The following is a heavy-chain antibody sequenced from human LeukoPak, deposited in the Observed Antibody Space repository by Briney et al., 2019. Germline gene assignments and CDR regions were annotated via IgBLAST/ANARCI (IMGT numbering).Heavy chain of an antibody. CDR1: GGTFSSYA. Sequence: SVKVSCKASGGTFSSYAISWVRQAPGQGLEWMGRIIPIFGTANYAQKFQGRVTVTADKSTSTAYMELSSLRSEDTAVYYCAKEPASRLSGYYYMDVWGKGTTVTVSS. CDR3: AKEPASRLSGYYYMDV. CDR2: IIPIFGTA. J-gene: IGHJ6*03. V-gene: IGHV1-69*06. D-gene: IGHD2/OR15-2a*01.